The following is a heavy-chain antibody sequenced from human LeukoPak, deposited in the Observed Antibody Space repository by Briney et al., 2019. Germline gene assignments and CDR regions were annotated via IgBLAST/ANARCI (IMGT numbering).Heavy chain of an antibody. J-gene: IGHJ4*02. D-gene: IGHD4-11*01. CDR2: IYYSGST. CDR1: GGSISSYY. Sequence: KTSETLSLTCTVSGGSISSYYWSWIRQPPGKGLEWIGYIYYSGSTNYNPSLKSRVTISVETSKNQFSLKLSSVTAADTAIYYCARQDYNNYYNFDFWGQGTLVTVSS. CDR3: ARQDYNNYYNFDF. V-gene: IGHV4-59*08.